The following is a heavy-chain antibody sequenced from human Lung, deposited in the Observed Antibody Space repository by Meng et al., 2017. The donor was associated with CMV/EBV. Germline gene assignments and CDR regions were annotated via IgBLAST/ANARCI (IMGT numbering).Heavy chain of an antibody. J-gene: IGHJ4*02. CDR1: GFTFRIYG. CDR3: AKDLCSSSCYPDY. CDR2: VSYDGSNK. D-gene: IGHD2-2*01. V-gene: IGHV3-30*18. Sequence: ASGFTFRIYGMHWVRQAPGKGLEGVAFVSYDGSNKNYPASVKGRFSISRDDSKNTLYVQINSLRPEDTAVYYCAKDLCSSSCYPDYWGQGTLVTVSS.